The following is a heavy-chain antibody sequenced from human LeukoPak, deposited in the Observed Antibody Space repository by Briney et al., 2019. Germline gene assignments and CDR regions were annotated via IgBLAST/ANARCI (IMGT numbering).Heavy chain of an antibody. V-gene: IGHV3-30-3*01. D-gene: IGHD3-22*01. CDR1: GFTFSSYA. J-gene: IGHJ4*02. CDR3: ARDLYYYDSSGSLDY. CDR2: ISYDGSNK. Sequence: PGRSLRLSCAASGFTFSSYAMHWVRQAPGKGLEWVAVISYDGSNKYYADSVKGRFTISRDNSKNTLYLQMNSLRAEDTAVYYCARDLYYYDSSGSLDYWGQGTLVTVSS.